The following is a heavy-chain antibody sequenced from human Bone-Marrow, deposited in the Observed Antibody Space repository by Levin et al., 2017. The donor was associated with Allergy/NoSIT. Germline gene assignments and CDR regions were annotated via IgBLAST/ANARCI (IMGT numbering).Heavy chain of an antibody. V-gene: IGHV3-21*01. CDR2: ISSSSTYI. J-gene: IGHJ4*02. CDR1: GFTFSTYS. Sequence: SCAASGFTFSTYSMNWVRQAPGKGLEWVSSISSSSTYIYYGESLKGRFTISRDNAENSLYLQMNSLRAEDTAVYYCARGRGYSGYLYFDYWGQGILVTVSS. CDR3: ARGRGYSGYLYFDY. D-gene: IGHD5-12*01.